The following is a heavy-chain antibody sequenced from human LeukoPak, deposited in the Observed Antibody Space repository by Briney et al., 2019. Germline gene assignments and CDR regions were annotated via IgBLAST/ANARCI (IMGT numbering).Heavy chain of an antibody. D-gene: IGHD5-12*01. Sequence: SGTLSLTCTVSGFSISSGYYWGWVRQPPGKGLEWIGSIYRSGSTYYNPSLKSRVTISVDTSKNEFSLRLNSVTAADTAVYYCARDYSGYVGWFDPWGQGTLVTVSS. CDR2: IYRSGST. J-gene: IGHJ5*02. V-gene: IGHV4-38-2*02. CDR1: GFSISSGYY. CDR3: ARDYSGYVGWFDP.